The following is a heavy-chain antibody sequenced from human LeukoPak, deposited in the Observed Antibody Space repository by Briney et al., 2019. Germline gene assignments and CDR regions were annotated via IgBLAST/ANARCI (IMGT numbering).Heavy chain of an antibody. CDR1: GFTFSSYG. CDR2: ISYDGSNK. Sequence: PGGSLRLSCAASGFTFSSYGMHWVRQAPGKGLEWVAVISYDGSNKYYADSVKGRFTISRDNSKNTLYLQMNSLRAEDTAVYYCAKGAGSSGYYPDHFDYWGQGTLVTVSS. CDR3: AKGAGSSGYYPDHFDY. D-gene: IGHD3-22*01. V-gene: IGHV3-30*18. J-gene: IGHJ4*02.